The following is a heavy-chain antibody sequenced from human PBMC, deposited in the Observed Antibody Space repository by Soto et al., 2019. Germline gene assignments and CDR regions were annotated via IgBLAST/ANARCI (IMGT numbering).Heavy chain of an antibody. Sequence: EVQLLESGGGLVQPGGSLRLSCAASGFTFSHFAMSWVRQAPGKGLEWVSTLSGGDDSTYYADSAKDRFTISRDNSKNTLYLQLNSLRAEDTAVYYCAKKYHYGSGTYLYYFDYWGQGTLVTVSS. CDR3: AKKYHYGSGTYLYYFDY. V-gene: IGHV3-23*01. CDR1: GFTFSHFA. CDR2: LSGGDDST. J-gene: IGHJ4*02. D-gene: IGHD3-10*01.